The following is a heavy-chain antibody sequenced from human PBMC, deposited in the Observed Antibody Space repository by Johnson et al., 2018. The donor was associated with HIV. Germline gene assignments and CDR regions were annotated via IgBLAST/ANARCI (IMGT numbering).Heavy chain of an antibody. CDR1: GFTFSSYG. J-gene: IGHJ3*02. V-gene: IGHV3-30*03. Sequence: QVQLVESGGGVVQPGRSLRLSCAASGFTFSSYGMHWVRQAPGKGLEWVAVISYDGSIGYADSVKGRFTISRDNSENTLYLQMNSLSAEDTAVYYCARGQLDNAFDIWGQGTMVTVSS. CDR3: ARGQLDNAFDI. CDR2: ISYDGSI. D-gene: IGHD6-13*01.